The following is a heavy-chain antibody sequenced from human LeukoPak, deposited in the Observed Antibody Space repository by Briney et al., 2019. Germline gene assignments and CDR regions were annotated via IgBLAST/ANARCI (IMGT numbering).Heavy chain of an antibody. J-gene: IGHJ4*02. CDR2: INPNSGGT. V-gene: IGHV1-2*02. D-gene: IGHD2-2*01. CDR1: GYTLTGYC. Sequence: ASVKVSCKASGYTLTGYCMHWVRQAPGQGLEWMGWINPNSGGTNYAQKFQGRVTMTRDTSISTAYMELSRLRSDDTAVYYCAREVYCSSTTCSYFDYWGQGTLVTVSS. CDR3: AREVYCSSTTCSYFDY.